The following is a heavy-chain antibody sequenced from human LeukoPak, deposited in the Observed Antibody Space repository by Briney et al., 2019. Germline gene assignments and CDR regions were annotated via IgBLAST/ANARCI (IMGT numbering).Heavy chain of an antibody. Sequence: GGSLRLSCAASGFIFSSYGMHWVRQAPGKAVEWGAAISYDGNNKYYADSVKGRFTISTEHSKNTLYLQMNSLRAEDTAVYNSVKYRSSGWYGSSDYWGQGTLVTVSS. CDR3: VKYRSSGWYGSSDY. CDR2: ISYDGNNK. D-gene: IGHD6-19*01. J-gene: IGHJ4*02. V-gene: IGHV3-30*18. CDR1: GFIFSSYG.